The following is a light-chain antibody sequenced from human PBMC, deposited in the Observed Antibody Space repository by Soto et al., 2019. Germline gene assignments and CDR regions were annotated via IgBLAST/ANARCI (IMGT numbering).Light chain of an antibody. Sequence: EIVLPQSPGTLSLSPGERATISCRASQSVSSSYLAWYQQKPGQAPGLLIYGASSRATGIPDWFSGSGSGTDFTLTISILEPEDFAVYYCQQYGRSPWTFGQGTKVDIK. CDR3: QQYGRSPWT. CDR1: QSVSSSY. V-gene: IGKV3-20*01. CDR2: GAS. J-gene: IGKJ1*01.